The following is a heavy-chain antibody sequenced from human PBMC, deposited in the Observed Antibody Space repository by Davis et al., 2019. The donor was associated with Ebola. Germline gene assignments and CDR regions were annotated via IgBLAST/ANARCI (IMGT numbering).Heavy chain of an antibody. Sequence: SVKVSCKASGGTFSSYAISWVRQAPGQGLEWMGRIIPILGIANYAQKFQGRVTITADKSTSTAYMELRSLRSDDTAVYYCARGMAAEYYYYGMDVWGQGTTVTVSS. CDR1: GGTFSSYA. CDR3: ARGMAAEYYYYGMDV. CDR2: IIPILGIA. D-gene: IGHD5-24*01. J-gene: IGHJ6*02. V-gene: IGHV1-69*04.